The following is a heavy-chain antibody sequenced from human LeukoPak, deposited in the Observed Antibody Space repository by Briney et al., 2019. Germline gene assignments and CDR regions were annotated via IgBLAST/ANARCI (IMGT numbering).Heavy chain of an antibody. J-gene: IGHJ4*02. V-gene: IGHV1-69*06. CDR1: GGTFSGYV. D-gene: IGHD4-23*01. CDR2: SVSIFGSA. CDR3: ARVGDYGANSAMVMTP. Sequence: SVNVSCKASGGTFSGYVFTWVRQAPGQGLEGMGQSVSIFGSANYAQKFQGRVTITAYKSTNTVYTEVSRLTPEDTAVYYCARVGDYGANSAMVMTPWGQGTLVTVSS.